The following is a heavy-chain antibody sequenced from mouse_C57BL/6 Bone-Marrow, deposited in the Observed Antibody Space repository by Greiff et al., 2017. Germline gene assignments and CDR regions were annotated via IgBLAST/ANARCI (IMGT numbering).Heavy chain of an antibody. CDR1: GFTFNTYA. V-gene: IGHV10-3*01. J-gene: IGHJ4*01. Sequence: EVKLVESGGGLVQPKGSLKLSCAASGFTFNTYAMHWVRQAPGKGLEWVARIRSKSSNYATYYADSVKDRFTISRDDSQSMLYLQMNNLKTEDTAMYYCVRDRVSESSYAMDYWGQGTAVTVSS. CDR2: IRSKSSNYAT. D-gene: IGHD2-2*01. CDR3: VRDRVSESSYAMDY.